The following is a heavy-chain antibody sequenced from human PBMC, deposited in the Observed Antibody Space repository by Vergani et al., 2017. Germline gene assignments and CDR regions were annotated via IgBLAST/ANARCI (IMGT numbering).Heavy chain of an antibody. CDR2: IYYSGST. D-gene: IGHD4-17*01. CDR3: ARLSLGYGDVPHGDY. CDR1: GGSISSSSYY. J-gene: IGHJ4*02. Sequence: QLQLQESGPGLVKPSETLSLTCTVSGGSISSSSYYLGWIRQPPGKGLEWIGSIYYSGSTYYNPSLKSRVTISVDTPTNQFSLKLLSVTSADTAVYYCARLSLGYGDVPHGDYWGQGTMVTVSS. V-gene: IGHV4-39*01.